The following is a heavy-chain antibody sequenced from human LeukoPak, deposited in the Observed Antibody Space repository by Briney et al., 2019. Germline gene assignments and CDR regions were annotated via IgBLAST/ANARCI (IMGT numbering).Heavy chain of an antibody. CDR1: GGSISSYY. J-gene: IGHJ4*02. CDR3: ARDLGDSGSFFDY. CDR2: IYYSGST. V-gene: IGHV4-59*01. D-gene: IGHD1-26*01. Sequence: ASETLSLTCTVSGGSISSYYWSWIRQPPGKGLEWIGYIYYSGSTNYNPSLKSRVTISVDTSKNQFSLKLSSVTAADTAVYYCARDLGDSGSFFDYWGQGTLDTVSS.